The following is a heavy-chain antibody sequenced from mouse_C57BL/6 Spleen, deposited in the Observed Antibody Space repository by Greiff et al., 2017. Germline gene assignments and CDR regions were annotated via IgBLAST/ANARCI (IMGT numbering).Heavy chain of an antibody. V-gene: IGHV3-6*01. CDR3: ARGYDYDGWYFDV. D-gene: IGHD2-4*01. J-gene: IGHJ1*03. CDR1: GYSITSGYY. Sequence: VQLQQSGPGLVKPSQSLSLTCSVTGYSITSGYYWNWIRQFPGNKLEWMGYISYDGSNNYNPSLKNRISITRDTSKNQFFLKLNSVTTEDTATYYCARGYDYDGWYFDVWGTGTTVTVSS. CDR2: ISYDGSN.